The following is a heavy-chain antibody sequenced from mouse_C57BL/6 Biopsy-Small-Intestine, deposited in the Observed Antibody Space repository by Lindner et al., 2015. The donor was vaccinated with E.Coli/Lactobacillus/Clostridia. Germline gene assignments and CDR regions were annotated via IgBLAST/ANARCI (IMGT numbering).Heavy chain of an antibody. CDR1: GYTFATYF. Sequence: SVKVSCKAVGYTFATYFIYWVRQAPGQGLEWMGWIHPNTGDTNYAQNFQGRVTLTSDTSIGTAYMELNRLTSDDTAVYYCAREGRGNSGPFDYWGQGTLVTVSS. J-gene: IGHJ4*01. CDR3: AREGRGNSGPFDY. CDR2: IHPNTGDT. V-gene: IGHV1-74*01. D-gene: IGHD2-1*01.